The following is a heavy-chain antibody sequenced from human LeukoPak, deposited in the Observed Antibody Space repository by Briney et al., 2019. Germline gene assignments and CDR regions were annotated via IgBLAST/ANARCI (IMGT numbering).Heavy chain of an antibody. V-gene: IGHV4-38-2*02. Sequence: SETLSLTCIISGGSINDYYWGWIRQPPGKGLEWIGSIYHSGSTYYNPSLKSRVTISVDTSKNQFSLKLSSVTAADTAVYYCARDNIVVVAATKAYYFDYWGQGTLVTVSS. J-gene: IGHJ4*02. CDR2: IYHSGST. D-gene: IGHD2-15*01. CDR3: ARDNIVVVAATKAYYFDY. CDR1: GGSINDYY.